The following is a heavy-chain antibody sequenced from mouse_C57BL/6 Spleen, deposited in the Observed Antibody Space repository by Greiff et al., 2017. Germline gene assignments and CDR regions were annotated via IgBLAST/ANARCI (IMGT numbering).Heavy chain of an antibody. CDR1: GYTFPSYW. D-gene: IGHD2-3*01. V-gene: IGHV1-72*01. Sequence: QVQLQQPGAELVKPGASVKLSRKASGYTFPSYWMHWVKQRPGRGLEWIRRIDPNRGGTKYNEKFKSKATQTVDKPSNTDFIQLSSQTSEDSAGYSCAIGYYVNFDVWGTGTTVTVSS. J-gene: IGHJ1*03. CDR2: IDPNRGGT. CDR3: AIGYYVNFDV.